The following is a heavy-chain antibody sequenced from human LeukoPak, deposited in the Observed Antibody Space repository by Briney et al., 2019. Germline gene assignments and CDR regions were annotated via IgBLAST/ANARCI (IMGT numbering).Heavy chain of an antibody. CDR1: GFTFSSYA. CDR2: ISYDGSNK. CDR3: ARGGRYQLLYWAFDI. D-gene: IGHD2-2*02. J-gene: IGHJ3*02. Sequence: GGSLRLSCAASGFTFSSYAMHWVRQAPGKGLEWVAVISYDGSNKYYADSVKGRFTISRDNSKNTLYLQMNSLRAEDTAVYYCARGGRYQLLYWAFDIWGQGTMVTVSS. V-gene: IGHV3-30-3*01.